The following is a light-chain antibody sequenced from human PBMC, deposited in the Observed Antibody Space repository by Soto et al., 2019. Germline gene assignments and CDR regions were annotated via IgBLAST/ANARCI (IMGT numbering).Light chain of an antibody. V-gene: IGKV3-20*01. CDR2: GAS. CDR1: QSVSSSY. J-gene: IGKJ5*01. CDR3: QQYGSSPST. Sequence: EIVWTQSPGTLSLSPGERATLSCRASQSVSSSYLAWYQQKSGQAPRLLIYGASSRDTGIPDRFSGSGSGPDFTLTISRLEPEDFEAYYCQQYGSSPSTFGQGTRLEIK.